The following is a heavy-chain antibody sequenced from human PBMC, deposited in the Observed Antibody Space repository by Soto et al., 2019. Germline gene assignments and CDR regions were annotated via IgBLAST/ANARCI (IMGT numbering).Heavy chain of an antibody. Sequence: ASVKVSCKASGGTFSSYAISWVRQAPGQGLEWMGGIIPIFGTANYAQKFQGRVTITADESTSTAYMELSSLRSEDTAVYYCARRIVGATTNWFDPWGQGTLVTVSS. V-gene: IGHV1-69*13. J-gene: IGHJ5*02. CDR2: IIPIFGTA. CDR1: GGTFSSYA. CDR3: ARRIVGATTNWFDP. D-gene: IGHD1-26*01.